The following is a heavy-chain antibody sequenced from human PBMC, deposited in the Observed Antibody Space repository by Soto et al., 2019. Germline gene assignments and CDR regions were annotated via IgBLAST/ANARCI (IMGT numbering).Heavy chain of an antibody. CDR3: ARGIVLMVDFDY. CDR2: IWYDGSNK. D-gene: IGHD2-8*01. CDR1: GFTFSSYG. V-gene: IGHV3-33*01. Sequence: LRLSCAASGFTFSSYGMHWVRQAPGKGLEWVAVIWYDGSNKYYADSVKGRFTISRDNSKNTLYLQMNSLRAEDTAVYYCARGIVLMVDFDYWCQGTLVTVSS. J-gene: IGHJ4*02.